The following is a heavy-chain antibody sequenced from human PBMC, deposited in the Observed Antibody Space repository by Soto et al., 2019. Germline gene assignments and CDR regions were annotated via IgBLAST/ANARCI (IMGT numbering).Heavy chain of an antibody. CDR3: ARWLEQQLVNYFDY. Sequence: PSETLSLTCTVSGGSISSYYWSWIRQPPGKGLEWIGYIYYSGSTNYNPSLKSRVTISVDTSKNQFSLKLSSVTAADTAVYYCARWLEQQLVNYFDYWGQGTLVNVSS. CDR1: GGSISSYY. J-gene: IGHJ4*02. D-gene: IGHD6-13*01. CDR2: IYYSGST. V-gene: IGHV4-59*01.